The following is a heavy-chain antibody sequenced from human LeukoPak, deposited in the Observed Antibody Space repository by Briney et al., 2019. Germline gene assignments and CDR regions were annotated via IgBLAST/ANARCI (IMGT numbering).Heavy chain of an antibody. Sequence: PGGSLRLSCAVSGITLSNYGMSWVRQAPGKGLEWVAGISDSGGRTNYADSVKGRFTISRDNSKNTLYLQMNSLRAEDTAVYYCARENTIFGVVNDAFDIWGQGTMVTVSS. CDR2: ISDSGGRT. CDR3: ARENTIFGVVNDAFDI. D-gene: IGHD3-3*01. CDR1: GITLSNYG. V-gene: IGHV3-23*01. J-gene: IGHJ3*02.